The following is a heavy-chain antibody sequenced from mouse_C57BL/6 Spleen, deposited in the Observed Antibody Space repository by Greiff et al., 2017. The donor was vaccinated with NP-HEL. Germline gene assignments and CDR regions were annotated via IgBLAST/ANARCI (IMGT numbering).Heavy chain of an antibody. CDR2: IYPGGGYT. J-gene: IGHJ2*01. CDR1: GYTFTNYW. Sequence: VQLQESGAELVRPGTSVKMSCKASGYTFTNYWIGWAKQRPGHGLEWIGDIYPGGGYTNYNEKFKGKATLTADKSSSTAYMQFSSLTSEDSAIYYGARAYGSSYPYYFDYWGQGTTLTVSS. V-gene: IGHV1-63*01. CDR3: ARAYGSSYPYYFDY. D-gene: IGHD1-1*01.